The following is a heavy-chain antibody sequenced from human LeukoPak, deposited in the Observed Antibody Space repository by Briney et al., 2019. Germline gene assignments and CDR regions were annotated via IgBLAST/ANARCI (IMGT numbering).Heavy chain of an antibody. CDR2: IHTSGST. Sequence: SETPSLTCTVSGGSISSYYWSWIRQPAGRGLEWIGRIHTSGSTNYNPSLKSRVTMSGDTSKNLFSLRLTSVTAADTAIYYCARDEGSGWYAYWGQGTLVTVSS. D-gene: IGHD6-19*01. CDR3: ARDEGSGWYAY. J-gene: IGHJ4*02. V-gene: IGHV4-4*07. CDR1: GGSISSYY.